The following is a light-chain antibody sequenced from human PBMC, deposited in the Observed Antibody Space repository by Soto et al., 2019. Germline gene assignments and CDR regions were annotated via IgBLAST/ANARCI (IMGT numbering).Light chain of an antibody. Sequence: QSALTQPPSASGSPGQSVTISCTGTSSDIGAYIYVSWYQQHPGKAPKLMISDVSRRPSGVPERFSGSKSGNTASLTVSGLPADDEAHYYCSSYAGSNNFVFGTGTQLTVL. V-gene: IGLV2-8*01. CDR1: SSDIGAYIY. CDR2: DVS. CDR3: SSYAGSNNFV. J-gene: IGLJ1*01.